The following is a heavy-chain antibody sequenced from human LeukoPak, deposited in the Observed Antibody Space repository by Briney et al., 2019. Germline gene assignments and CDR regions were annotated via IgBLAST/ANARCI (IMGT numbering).Heavy chain of an antibody. CDR1: GFTFNSYS. D-gene: IGHD3-22*01. CDR2: ISIISSYI. J-gene: IGHJ4*02. V-gene: IGHV3-21*01. Sequence: GGSLRLSCAASGFTFNSYSMNWVRQAPGKGLEWVSSISIISSYIYYADSVKGRFTISRDNAKNSLYLQMNSLRAEDTAVYYCANYYYDSSDYWGRGTLVTVSS. CDR3: ANYYYDSSDY.